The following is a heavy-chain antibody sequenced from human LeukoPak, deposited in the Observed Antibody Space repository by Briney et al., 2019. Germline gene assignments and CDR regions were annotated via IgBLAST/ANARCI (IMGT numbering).Heavy chain of an antibody. V-gene: IGHV3-74*01. J-gene: IGHJ4*02. CDR2: IQSDGSST. CDR1: GFSFGSYW. CDR3: VRGAPFDF. Sequence: PGGSLRLSCAASGFSFGSYWMHWVRRAPGKGLVWVSRIQSDGSSTDYADSVRGRFTISRDNAKNMLFLQMNSLRAEDTVIYYCVRGAPFDFWGQGTLVTVSS.